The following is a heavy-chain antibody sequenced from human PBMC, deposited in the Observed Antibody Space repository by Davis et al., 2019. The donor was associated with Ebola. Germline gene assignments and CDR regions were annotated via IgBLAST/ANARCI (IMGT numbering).Heavy chain of an antibody. D-gene: IGHD1-26*01. J-gene: IGHJ3*02. V-gene: IGHV4-30-2*01. Sequence: MPSETLSLTCTVSGGSVSSGYYYWSWIRQPPGKGLEWIGYIYHSGSTYYNPSLKSRVTISVDRSKNQFSLKLSSVTAADTAVYYCARGGSIVGAILRAFDIWGQGTMVTVSS. CDR3: ARGGSIVGAILRAFDI. CDR2: IYHSGST. CDR1: GGSVSSGYYY.